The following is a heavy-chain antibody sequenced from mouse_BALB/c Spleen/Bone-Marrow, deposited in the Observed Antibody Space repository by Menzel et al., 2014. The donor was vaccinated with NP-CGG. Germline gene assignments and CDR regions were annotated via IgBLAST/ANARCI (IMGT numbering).Heavy chain of an antibody. CDR3: ARMGDYSYYFDY. Sequence: LEESGAELVRPGSSVKISCKASGYAFSSYWMNWVKQRPGQGLERIGQIYPGDGDTNYNGKFKGKATLTADKSSSTAYIQLSSLTSEDSAVYFCARMGDYSYYFDYWGQGTTLTVSS. V-gene: IGHV1-80*01. CDR1: GYAFSSYW. D-gene: IGHD1-1*01. CDR2: IYPGDGDT. J-gene: IGHJ2*01.